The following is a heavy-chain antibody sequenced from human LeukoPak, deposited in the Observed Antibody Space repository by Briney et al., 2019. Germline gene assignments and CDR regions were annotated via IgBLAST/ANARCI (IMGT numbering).Heavy chain of an antibody. Sequence: GASVKVSCKASGYTFTSYDINWVRQATGQGLEWMGWMNPNSGNTGYAQKFQGRVTITRNTSISTAYMELRSLRSEDTAVYYCASGSNYEGWFDPWGQGTLVTVSS. CDR1: GYTFTSYD. D-gene: IGHD4-11*01. CDR2: MNPNSGNT. V-gene: IGHV1-8*03. CDR3: ASGSNYEGWFDP. J-gene: IGHJ5*02.